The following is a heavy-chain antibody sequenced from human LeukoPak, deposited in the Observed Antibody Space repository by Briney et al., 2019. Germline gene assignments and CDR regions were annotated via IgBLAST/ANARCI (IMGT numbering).Heavy chain of an antibody. CDR3: AREVVMGETNYYYYGMGV. CDR1: GFTFSNYA. J-gene: IGHJ6*02. CDR2: ISGSGGRA. D-gene: IGHD2-21*01. Sequence: GGSLRLSCEASGFTFSNYAMSWVRQAPGKGLEWVSAISGSGGRAHYADSVRGRFTISRDNSQNTLQLQMNSLRAEDTAVYYCAREVVMGETNYYYYGMGVWGQGTTVTVSS. V-gene: IGHV3-23*01.